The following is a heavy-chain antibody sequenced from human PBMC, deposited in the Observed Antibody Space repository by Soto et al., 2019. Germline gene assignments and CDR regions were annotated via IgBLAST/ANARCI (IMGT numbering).Heavy chain of an antibody. CDR2: IYYSGST. J-gene: IGHJ6*02. Sequence: SETLSLTCTVSGGSISSYYWSWIRQPPGKGLEWIGYIYYSGSTNYNPSLKSRVTISVDTSKNQFSLKLSSVTAADTAVYYCARERITMVRAARYYYYGMDVWGQGTTVTVSS. CDR1: GGSISSYY. V-gene: IGHV4-59*01. D-gene: IGHD3-10*01. CDR3: ARERITMVRAARYYYYGMDV.